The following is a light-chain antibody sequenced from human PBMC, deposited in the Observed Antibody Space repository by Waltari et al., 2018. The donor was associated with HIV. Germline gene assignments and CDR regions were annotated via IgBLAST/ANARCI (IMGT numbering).Light chain of an antibody. CDR2: GAS. CDR3: QQYGDSLPWT. Sequence: ENVLTQSPDTLSLSPGERATLSCRASQSLGSDYLAWYQQKPGQAPRLLIYGASIRATGTPDRFSGSASGTDFSLTISSLEPEDFAVYYCQQYGDSLPWTFGQGTKVEIK. CDR1: QSLGSDY. J-gene: IGKJ1*01. V-gene: IGKV3-20*01.